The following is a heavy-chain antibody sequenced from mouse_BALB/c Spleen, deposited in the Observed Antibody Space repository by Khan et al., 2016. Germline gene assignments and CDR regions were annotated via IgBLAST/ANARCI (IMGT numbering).Heavy chain of an antibody. V-gene: IGHV1-9*01. CDR2: ILPGTDST. D-gene: IGHD2-14*01. CDR1: GYTFSNYW. J-gene: IGHJ4*01. CDR3: ARRGLDYRSDYTAMDY. Sequence: QVQLQQPGAELMKPGASVKISCKATGYTFSNYWIEWVKQRPGHGLEWIGEILPGTDSTNYNEKFKGKATFTADTSSITAYIQLSSLTSEDSAVSYCARRGLDYRSDYTAMDYWGQGTSVTVSS.